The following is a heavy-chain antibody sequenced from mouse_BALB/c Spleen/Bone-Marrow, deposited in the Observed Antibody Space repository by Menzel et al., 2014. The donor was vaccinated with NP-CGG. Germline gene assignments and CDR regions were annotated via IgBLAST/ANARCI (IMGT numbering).Heavy chain of an antibody. D-gene: IGHD2-3*01. CDR1: GDSITSGY. J-gene: IGHJ2*01. CDR3: PTYDDYYFYY. CDR2: ISYSGST. Sequence: VQLQQSGPSLVKPSQTLSLTCSVTGDSITSGYWNWIRKFPGNKLEYMGYISYSGSTYYSPSLKSRISITRDTSKNQYYLQLNSVHPEDTATHYCPTYDDYYFYYWGQGTTLTVSS. V-gene: IGHV3-8*02.